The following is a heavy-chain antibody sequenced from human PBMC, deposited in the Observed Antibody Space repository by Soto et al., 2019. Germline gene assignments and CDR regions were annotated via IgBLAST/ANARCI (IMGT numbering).Heavy chain of an antibody. V-gene: IGHV3-23*01. CDR3: AKDSSITMIVVVNYFDY. CDR2: ISGSGGST. D-gene: IGHD3-22*01. CDR1: GFTFSSYA. J-gene: IGHJ4*02. Sequence: EMQLLESGGGLVQPGGSLRLSCAASGFTFSSYAMSWVRQAPGKGLEWVSAISGSGGSTYYADSVKGRFTISRDNSKNTLYLQMNSLRAEDTAVYYCAKDSSITMIVVVNYFDYWGQGTLVTVSS.